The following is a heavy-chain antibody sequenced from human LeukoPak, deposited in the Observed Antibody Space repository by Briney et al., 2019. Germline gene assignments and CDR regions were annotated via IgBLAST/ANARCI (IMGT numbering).Heavy chain of an antibody. Sequence: GESLKISCKGSGYSFTSYWIGWVRQMPGKGLEWMGIIYPGDSDTRYSPSFQGQVTISADKSISTAYLQWSSLKASDTAMYYCARRASYYDSSGYIFDYWGQGTLVTVSS. CDR3: ARRASYYDSSGYIFDY. D-gene: IGHD3-22*01. J-gene: IGHJ4*02. CDR2: IYPGDSDT. V-gene: IGHV5-51*01. CDR1: GYSFTSYW.